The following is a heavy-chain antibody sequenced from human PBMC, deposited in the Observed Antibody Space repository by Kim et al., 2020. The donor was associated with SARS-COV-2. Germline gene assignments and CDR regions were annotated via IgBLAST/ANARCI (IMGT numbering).Heavy chain of an antibody. J-gene: IGHJ5*02. V-gene: IGHV3-53*01. D-gene: IGHD4-17*01. Sequence: YPADPVKGPLPISRTNSKNTLYLQMNRLRAEDTAVYYCAGLRWLRGWFDPWGQGTLVTVSS. CDR3: AGLRWLRGWFDP.